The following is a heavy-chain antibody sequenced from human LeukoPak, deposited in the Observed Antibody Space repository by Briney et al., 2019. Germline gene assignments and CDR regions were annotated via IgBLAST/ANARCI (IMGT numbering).Heavy chain of an antibody. CDR1: GFTFRSYA. CDR2: ISNSGGST. Sequence: PGGSLRLSCAASGFTFRSYAMSWVRQAPGKGLEWVSGISNSGGSTYYADSVKGRFTISRDNSKSTLYLQMNSLRAEDTAVYYCAKVAYGGNTRDYGMDVWGRGTTVTVSS. V-gene: IGHV3-23*01. J-gene: IGHJ6*02. CDR3: AKVAYGGNTRDYGMDV. D-gene: IGHD4-23*01.